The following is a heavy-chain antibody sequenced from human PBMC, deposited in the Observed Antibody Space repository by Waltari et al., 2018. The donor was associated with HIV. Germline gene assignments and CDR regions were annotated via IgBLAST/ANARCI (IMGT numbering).Heavy chain of an antibody. D-gene: IGHD3-22*01. CDR2: ISGSGGST. CDR1: GFTFSGYA. Sequence: EVQLLESGGDLVQPGGSLRLSCAASGFTFSGYALTWVRQAPGKGLEWVSGISGSGGSTYYADSVKGRFTISRDNSKNTLYLQMNSLRAKDTAVYYCAKEEKGREYYYDTSGYYGQWGQGTLVTVSS. V-gene: IGHV3-23*01. CDR3: AKEEKGREYYYDTSGYYGQ. J-gene: IGHJ4*02.